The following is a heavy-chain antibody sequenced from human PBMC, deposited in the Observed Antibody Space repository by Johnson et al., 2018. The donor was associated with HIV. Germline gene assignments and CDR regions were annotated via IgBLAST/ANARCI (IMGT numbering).Heavy chain of an antibody. J-gene: IGHJ3*02. Sequence: VQLVESGGGLVQPGRSLRLSCAASGFTFSSYAMHWVRQAPGKGLEYVSAISSNGGSTYYANSVKGRFTISRDNSKNTLYLQMGSLRVEDMAVYYCARDVASVYGSGDHAFEIWGQGTMVTVSS. CDR1: GFTFSSYA. V-gene: IGHV3-64*01. CDR2: ISSNGGST. CDR3: ARDVASVYGSGDHAFEI. D-gene: IGHD3-10*01.